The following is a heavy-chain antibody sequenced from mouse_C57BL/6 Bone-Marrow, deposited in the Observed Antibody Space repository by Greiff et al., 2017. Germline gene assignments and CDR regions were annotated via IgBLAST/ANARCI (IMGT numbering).Heavy chain of an antibody. D-gene: IGHD2-14*01. CDR1: GYTFTSYT. Sequence: QVQLKESGAELARPGASVKMSCKASGYTFTSYTMHWVKQWPGQGLVWIGYINPSSGYTKYNQKFKDKATLTADKSSSTAYMQLSSLTSEDSSVYYCAIGRWSRYFDVWGTGTTVTVSS. V-gene: IGHV1-4*01. CDR3: AIGRWSRYFDV. J-gene: IGHJ1*03. CDR2: INPSSGYT.